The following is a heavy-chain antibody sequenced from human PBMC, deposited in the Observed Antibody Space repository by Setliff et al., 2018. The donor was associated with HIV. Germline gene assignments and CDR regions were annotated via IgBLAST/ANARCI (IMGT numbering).Heavy chain of an antibody. CDR2: IIPILGVA. D-gene: IGHD6-19*01. CDR3: ARNPEMAALNYFYYYMDV. CDR1: RSTFNSHT. Sequence: GASVKVSCKASRSTFNSHTINWVRQAPGQGLDWMGRIIPILGVANYAQRFQGKVTITADKSTSTAYMELSSLRSEDTAVYYCARNPEMAALNYFYYYMDVWGQGTTVTVSS. J-gene: IGHJ6*03. V-gene: IGHV1-69*02.